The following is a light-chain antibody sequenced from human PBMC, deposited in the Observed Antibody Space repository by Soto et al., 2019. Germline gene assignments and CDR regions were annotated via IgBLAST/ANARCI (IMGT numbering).Light chain of an antibody. J-gene: IGKJ2*01. CDR3: QQYYSYPST. CDR2: AAS. CDR1: QGISSY. Sequence: AIRMTQSPSSFSASTGDRVTITCRASQGISSYLAWYQQKPGKAPKLLIYAASTLQSGVPSRFSGSGSGTDFTLTISCLQSEDFETYYCQQYYSYPSTFGQGTKLEIK. V-gene: IGKV1-8*01.